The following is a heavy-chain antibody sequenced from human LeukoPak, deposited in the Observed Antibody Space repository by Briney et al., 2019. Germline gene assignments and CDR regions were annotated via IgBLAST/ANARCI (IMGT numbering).Heavy chain of an antibody. D-gene: IGHD3-22*01. Sequence: PGGSLRLSCAASGFTFSSYAMSWVRQAPGKGLEWVSAISGSGGSTYYADSVKGRFTISRDNSKNTLYLQMNSLRAEDTAVYYCATRITMIILSAQDYWGQGTLVTVSS. CDR1: GFTFSSYA. V-gene: IGHV3-23*01. J-gene: IGHJ4*02. CDR2: ISGSGGST. CDR3: ATRITMIILSAQDY.